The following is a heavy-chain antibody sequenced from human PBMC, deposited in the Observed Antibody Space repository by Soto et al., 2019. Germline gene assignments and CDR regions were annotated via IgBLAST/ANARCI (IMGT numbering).Heavy chain of an antibody. V-gene: IGHV1-58*01. Sequence: SVKVSCKASGFTFTSSAVQWVRQARGQRLEWIGWIVVGSGNTNYAQKFQERVTITRDMSTSTAYMELSSLRSDDTAVYYCAVDPRYYCDSSGYFDYWGQGTLVTVSS. D-gene: IGHD3-22*01. CDR2: IVVGSGNT. CDR3: AVDPRYYCDSSGYFDY. J-gene: IGHJ4*02. CDR1: GFTFTSSA.